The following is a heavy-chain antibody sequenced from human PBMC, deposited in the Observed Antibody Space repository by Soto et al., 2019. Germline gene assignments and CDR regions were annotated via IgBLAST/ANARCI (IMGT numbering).Heavy chain of an antibody. D-gene: IGHD4-17*01. V-gene: IGHV3-7*05. CDR2: IKQDGSEK. CDR3: ARAYYGRWAPFDY. Sequence: GGSLRLSCAASGFTFSSYWMSWFRQAPGKGLEWVANIKQDGSEKYYVDSVKGRFTISRDNAKNSLYLQMNSLRAEDTAVYYCARAYYGRWAPFDYWGQGTLVTVSS. J-gene: IGHJ4*02. CDR1: GFTFSSYW.